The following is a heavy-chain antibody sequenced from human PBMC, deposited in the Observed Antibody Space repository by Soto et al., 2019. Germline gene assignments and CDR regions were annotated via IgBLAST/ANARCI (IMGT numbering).Heavy chain of an antibody. D-gene: IGHD3-10*01. CDR3: TRTSLWFGELYFDY. Sequence: GGSLRLSCTASGFTFGDYAMSWFRQAPGKGLEWVGLIRSKAYGGTTEYAASVKGRFTISRDDSKSIAYLQMNSLKTEDTAVYYCTRTSLWFGELYFDYWGQGTLVTVSS. V-gene: IGHV3-49*03. CDR1: GFTFGDYA. J-gene: IGHJ4*02. CDR2: IRSKAYGGTT.